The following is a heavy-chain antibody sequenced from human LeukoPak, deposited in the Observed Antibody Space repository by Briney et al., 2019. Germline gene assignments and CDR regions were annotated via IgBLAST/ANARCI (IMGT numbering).Heavy chain of an antibody. CDR3: ANWLSGSHNYFDY. CDR1: GFTFTNYA. Sequence: HSGGSLRLSCAASGFTFTNYAMSWARQAPGKGLEWVSAISSSGAGTYYADSVRGRFTISRDNSKNTLYLQMDSLRAEDTAVYYCANWLSGSHNYFDYWGQGSLVAVSS. D-gene: IGHD3-22*01. J-gene: IGHJ4*02. CDR2: ISSSGAGT. V-gene: IGHV3-23*01.